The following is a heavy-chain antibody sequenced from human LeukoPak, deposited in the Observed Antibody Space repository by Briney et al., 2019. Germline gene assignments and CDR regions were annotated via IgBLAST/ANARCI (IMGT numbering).Heavy chain of an antibody. CDR1: GFTFSSYG. V-gene: IGHV3-23*01. J-gene: IGHJ4*02. CDR2: ISDSGGST. CDR3: AKARPYDSSGYHTWFDY. Sequence: GGSLRLSCAVSGFTFSSYGMSWVRQAPGKGLEWVSAISDSGGSTYYADSVKGRFTISRDNSKNTLYLQMNSLRAEDTAVYYCAKARPYDSSGYHTWFDYWGQGTLVTVSS. D-gene: IGHD3-22*01.